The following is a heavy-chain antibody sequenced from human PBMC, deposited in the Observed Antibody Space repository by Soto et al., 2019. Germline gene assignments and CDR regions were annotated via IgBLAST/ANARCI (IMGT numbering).Heavy chain of an antibody. CDR2: TYYRSRWYS. J-gene: IGHJ6*02. V-gene: IGHV6-1*01. CDR1: GDSVSSNRAA. D-gene: IGHD6-19*01. Sequence: SQTLSLTCAISGDSVSSNRAAWHWIRQSPSRGLEWLGRTYYRSRWYSNYAVSVKSRIIINPDTSKNQFSLQLNSVTPEDTAVYYSERVGVAGELDVWGQGTTVTVSS. CDR3: ERVGVAGELDV.